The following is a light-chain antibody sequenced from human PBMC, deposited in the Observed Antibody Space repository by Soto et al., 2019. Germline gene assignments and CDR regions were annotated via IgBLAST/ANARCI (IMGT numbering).Light chain of an antibody. Sequence: DIQMTQSPSTLSASVVDRVTITCRASQNVNRRLAWYQQKPGKAPKLLIYKASSLESGVPSRFSGSGSGTEFTLTIRSLQPDDCATYYCHQYNSYAPWKCGQGTKGDIK. V-gene: IGKV1-5*03. CDR2: KAS. J-gene: IGKJ1*01. CDR1: QNVNRR. CDR3: HQYNSYAPWK.